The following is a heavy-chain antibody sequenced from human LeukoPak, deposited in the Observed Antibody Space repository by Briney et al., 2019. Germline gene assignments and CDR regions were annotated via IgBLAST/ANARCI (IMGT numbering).Heavy chain of an antibody. J-gene: IGHJ4*02. CDR1: GFTFSNYA. CDR3: ARNYDVLTGHPYYFDH. V-gene: IGHV3-21*01. Sequence: PGGSLRLSCAASGFTFSNYAMNWVRQAPGKGLDWVSSITAGGSFKYYADSVEGRFTISRDNAKNSLYLQMSSLTPEDTAVYYCARNYDVLTGHPYYFDHWGQGILVTVSS. D-gene: IGHD3-9*01. CDR2: ITAGGSFK.